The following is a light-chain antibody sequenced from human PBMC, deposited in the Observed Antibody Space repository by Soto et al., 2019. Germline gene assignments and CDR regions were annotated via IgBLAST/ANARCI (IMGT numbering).Light chain of an antibody. CDR2: DAS. CDR3: QQRSNGPRLYT. CDR1: QSVSSY. J-gene: IGKJ2*01. V-gene: IGKV3-11*01. Sequence: EIVLTQSPATLSLSPGERATLSCRASQSVSSYLAWYQQKPGQAPRLLIYDASNRATGIPARFSGSGSGTDFTLTISSIGPEDFAVYYCQQRSNGPRLYTFGQGTKLEIK.